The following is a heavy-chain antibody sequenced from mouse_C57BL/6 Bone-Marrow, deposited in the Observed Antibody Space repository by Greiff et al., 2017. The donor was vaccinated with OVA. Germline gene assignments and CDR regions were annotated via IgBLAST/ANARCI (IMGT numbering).Heavy chain of an antibody. CDR3: ARVGDY. CDR2: IYPGDGDT. J-gene: IGHJ2*01. V-gene: IGHV1-82*01. CDR1: GYAFSSSW. Sequence: QVQLKESGPELVKPGASVKISCKASGYAFSSSWMNWVKQRPGKGLEWIGRIYPGDGDTNYNGKFKGKATLTADKSSSTAYIQLSSLTSEDSAVYFCARVGDYWGQGTTLTVSS.